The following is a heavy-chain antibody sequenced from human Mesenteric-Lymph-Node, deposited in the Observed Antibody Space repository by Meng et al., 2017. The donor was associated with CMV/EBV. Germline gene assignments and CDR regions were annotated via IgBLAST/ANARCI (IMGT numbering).Heavy chain of an antibody. Sequence: GESLKISCKGSGYSFNTYWIGWVRQMPGKGLEWMGIIYPDDSDTKYSPSFQGQVTISADKSISTTSLHWSSLMASDTAMYYCARQGGSYENNWFDPWGQGTLVTVSS. D-gene: IGHD1-26*01. CDR2: IYPDDSDT. J-gene: IGHJ5*02. CDR3: ARQGGSYENNWFDP. V-gene: IGHV5-51*01. CDR1: GYSFNTYW.